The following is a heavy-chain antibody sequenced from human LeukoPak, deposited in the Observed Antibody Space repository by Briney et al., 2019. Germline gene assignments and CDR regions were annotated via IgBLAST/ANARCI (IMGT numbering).Heavy chain of an antibody. CDR2: IIPVFQTP. D-gene: IGHD3-22*01. J-gene: IGHJ6*03. CDR3: ARDTTLSRVITTTTTYHYFYYIDV. Sequence: SVNVSCKASGGTFSSYAITWVRQAPGQGLEWIGGIIPVFQTPNYAQNFRGRVTITTDESTRTAYMELSSLRSEDTAIYYCARDTTLSRVITTTTTYHYFYYIDVWGKGTTVTISS. CDR1: GGTFSSYA. V-gene: IGHV1-69*05.